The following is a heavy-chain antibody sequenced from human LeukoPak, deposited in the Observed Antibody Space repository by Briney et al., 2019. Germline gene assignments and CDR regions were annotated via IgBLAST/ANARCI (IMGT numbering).Heavy chain of an antibody. D-gene: IGHD3-22*01. CDR3: AKGATVVVVTTIQY. Sequence: GGSLRLSCAASGFTFSSYAMSWVRQAPGKGLEWVSTISGSGGGTYYADSVKGRFTISRDNSKNTLFLQMNSLRAEDTAVYYCAKGATVVVVTTIQYWGQGTLVTVSS. CDR1: GFTFSSYA. CDR2: ISGSGGGT. V-gene: IGHV3-23*01. J-gene: IGHJ1*01.